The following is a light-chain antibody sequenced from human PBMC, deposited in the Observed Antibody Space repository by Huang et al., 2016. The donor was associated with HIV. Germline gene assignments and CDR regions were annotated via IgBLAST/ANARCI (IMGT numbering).Light chain of an antibody. Sequence: DIQMTQSPSSLSASVGDRVTISCRASEDISSYVAWFRQKPGKAPQSLIYSASPLQTGVPSRFSGSGSGTEFTLTITRLQPDDFATYYCQQYQIHPPTFGQGTRVEI. CDR1: EDISSY. V-gene: IGKV1-16*01. CDR2: SAS. CDR3: QQYQIHPPT. J-gene: IGKJ1*01.